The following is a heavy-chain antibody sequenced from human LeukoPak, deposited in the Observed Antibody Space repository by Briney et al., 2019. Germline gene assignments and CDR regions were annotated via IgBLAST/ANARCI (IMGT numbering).Heavy chain of an antibody. Sequence: GGSRRLSCAASGFTVSSYAMRWVRQAPGKGLEWVSSISASGGSTYYAGSVKGRFTISRDNSKNTLYLQMTSLRAEDTAVYYCASYRYGSSFAFDIWGQGTMVTVSS. CDR3: ASYRYGSSFAFDI. V-gene: IGHV3-23*01. D-gene: IGHD6-6*01. CDR1: GFTVSSYA. CDR2: ISASGGST. J-gene: IGHJ3*02.